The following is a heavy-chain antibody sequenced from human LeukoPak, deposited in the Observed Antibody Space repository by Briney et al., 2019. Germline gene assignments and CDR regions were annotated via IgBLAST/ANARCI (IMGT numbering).Heavy chain of an antibody. V-gene: IGHV1-2*02. CDR2: INPDTGGP. D-gene: IGHD6-13*01. Sequence: ASVKVSCKASGYSFTAYYIHWVRQAPGQGLEWMGWINPDTGGPNYAQKFQGRVTMTRDTSISTVYLELSRLTSDDTAVYYCAKDKYSPVRSMPEAAYYFDFWGPGTLVTVSS. CDR3: AKDKYSPVRSMPEAAYYFDF. J-gene: IGHJ4*02. CDR1: GYSFTAYY.